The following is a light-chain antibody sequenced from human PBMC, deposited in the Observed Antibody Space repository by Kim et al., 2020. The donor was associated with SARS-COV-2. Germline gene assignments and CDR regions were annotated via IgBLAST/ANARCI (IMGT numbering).Light chain of an antibody. V-gene: IGKV3-20*01. CDR2: GAS. J-gene: IGKJ2*03. Sequence: EIVLTQSPDTLSLSPGERATLSCRASQSVSTSYLAWYQQKPGQAPRLLIYGASSRAIGIPDRFSGSGSGTDFTLTISRLEPEDFAVYYCQQYGSSPYSFGQGTKLEI. CDR1: QSVSTSY. CDR3: QQYGSSPYS.